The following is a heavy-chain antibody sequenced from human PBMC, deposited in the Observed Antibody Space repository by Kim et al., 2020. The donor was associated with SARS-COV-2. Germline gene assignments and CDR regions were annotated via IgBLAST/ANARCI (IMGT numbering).Heavy chain of an antibody. Sequence: GGSLRLSCAASGFTFSSYAMHWVRQAPGKGLEWVAVISYDGSNKYYADSVKGRFTISRDNSKNTLYLQMNSLRAEDTAVYYCARDRSSGWYGRYYYYYGMDVWGQGTTVTVSS. CDR1: GFTFSSYA. V-gene: IGHV3-30*04. CDR3: ARDRSSGWYGRYYYYYGMDV. J-gene: IGHJ6*02. D-gene: IGHD6-19*01. CDR2: ISYDGSNK.